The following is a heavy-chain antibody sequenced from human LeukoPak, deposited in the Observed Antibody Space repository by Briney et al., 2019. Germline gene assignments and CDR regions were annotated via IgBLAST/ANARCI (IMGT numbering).Heavy chain of an antibody. CDR3: ASGVEMYCGGDCSHLDY. CDR2: ISYDGSNK. Sequence: PGRSLRLSCAASGFTFSSYAMHWVRQAPGKGLEWVAVISYDGSNKYYADSVKGRFTISRDNSKNTLYLQMNSLRAEDTAVYYCASGVEMYCGGDCSHLDYWGQGTLVTVSS. J-gene: IGHJ4*02. V-gene: IGHV3-30*01. CDR1: GFTFSSYA. D-gene: IGHD2-21*02.